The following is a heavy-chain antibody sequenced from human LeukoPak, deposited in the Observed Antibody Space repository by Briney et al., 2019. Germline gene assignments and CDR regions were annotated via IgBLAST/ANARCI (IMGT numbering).Heavy chain of an antibody. J-gene: IGHJ4*02. CDR1: GYTFTGYY. CDR3: ARAPYSSGWGIYY. Sequence: ASVKVSCKASGYTFTGYYMHWVRQAPGQGLEWMGWINPNSGGTNYAQKFQGRVTMTRDTSIGTAYMELSRLRSDDTAVYYCARAPYSSGWGIYYWGQGTLVTVSS. CDR2: INPNSGGT. D-gene: IGHD6-19*01. V-gene: IGHV1-2*02.